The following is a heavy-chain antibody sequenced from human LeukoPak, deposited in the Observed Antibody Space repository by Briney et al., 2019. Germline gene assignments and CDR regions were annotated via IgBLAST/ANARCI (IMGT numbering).Heavy chain of an antibody. D-gene: IGHD1-26*01. CDR2: IYTSGST. V-gene: IGHV4-4*09. CDR1: GGSISNYY. J-gene: IGHJ6*03. Sequence: SETLSLTCTVSGGSISNYYWSWIRQPAGKGLEWIGYIYTSGSTNYNPSLKSQVTISVDTSKNQFSLKLSSVTAADTAVYYCARLGRSFYYMDVWGKGTTVTVSS. CDR3: ARLGRSFYYMDV.